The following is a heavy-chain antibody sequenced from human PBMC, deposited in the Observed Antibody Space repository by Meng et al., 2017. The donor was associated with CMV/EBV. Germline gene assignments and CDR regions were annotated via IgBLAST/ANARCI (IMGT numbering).Heavy chain of an antibody. V-gene: IGHV1-69*10. D-gene: IGHD1-26*01. J-gene: IGHJ5*01. Sequence: SDGTFSSYAISWVRQAPGQGLEWMGGIIHILGIANYAQKFQGSVTITADKSTSTDYMELSSLRSEDTAVYYCARSRAIVRARAGWFDSWGQGTLVTVSS. CDR2: IIHILGIA. CDR3: ARSRAIVRARAGWFDS. CDR1: DGTFSSYA.